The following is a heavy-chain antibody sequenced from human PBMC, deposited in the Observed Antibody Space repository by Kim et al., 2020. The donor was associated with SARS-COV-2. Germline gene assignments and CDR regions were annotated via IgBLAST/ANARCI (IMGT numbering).Heavy chain of an antibody. CDR3: ARPVSGSYYGHWYFDL. Sequence: SVKGRFTVSRDDTKSIAYLQVNSLKTEDTAVYYCARPVSGSYYGHWYFDLWGRGTLVTVSS. D-gene: IGHD1-26*01. V-gene: IGHV3-49*02. J-gene: IGHJ2*01.